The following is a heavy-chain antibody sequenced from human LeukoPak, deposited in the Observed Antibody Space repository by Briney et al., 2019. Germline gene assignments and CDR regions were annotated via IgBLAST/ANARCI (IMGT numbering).Heavy chain of an antibody. CDR2: IYYSGST. D-gene: IGHD1-26*01. Sequence: PSETLSLTCTVSGGSISSYYWSWIRQPPGKGLEWIGYIYYSGSTNYNPSLKSRVTISVDTSKNQFSLKLSSVTAADTAVYYCARSRGSEYSGSYILGYWGQGTLVTVPS. CDR1: GGSISSYY. V-gene: IGHV4-59*01. J-gene: IGHJ4*02. CDR3: ARSRGSEYSGSYILGY.